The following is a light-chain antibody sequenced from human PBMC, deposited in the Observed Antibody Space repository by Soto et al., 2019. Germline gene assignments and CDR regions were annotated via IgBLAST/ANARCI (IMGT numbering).Light chain of an antibody. J-gene: IGKJ4*01. Sequence: EIVLTQSPDTLSLSPGERGTLSCRASQTIGDNDLAWYQQKPGQAPRLLIYGASSRATGIPDRFSGSGSGTDFTLTISSLEPEGFAVYYCQQYGSSPHFGGGTKVEIK. CDR2: GAS. CDR1: QTIGDND. CDR3: QQYGSSPH. V-gene: IGKV3-20*01.